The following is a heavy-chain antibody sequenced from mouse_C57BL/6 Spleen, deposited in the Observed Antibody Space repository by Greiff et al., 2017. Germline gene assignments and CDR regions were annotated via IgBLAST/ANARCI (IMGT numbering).Heavy chain of an antibody. CDR3: ARDRDYSNAYAMDY. J-gene: IGHJ4*01. CDR2: ISDGGSYT. CDR1: GFTFSSYA. D-gene: IGHD2-5*01. V-gene: IGHV5-4*01. Sequence: EVKLMESGGGLVKPGGSLKLSCAASGFTFSSYAMSWVRQTPEKRLEWVATISDGGSYTYYPDNVKGRFTISRDNAKNNLYLQMSHLKSEDTAMYVCARDRDYSNAYAMDYWGQGTSVTVSS.